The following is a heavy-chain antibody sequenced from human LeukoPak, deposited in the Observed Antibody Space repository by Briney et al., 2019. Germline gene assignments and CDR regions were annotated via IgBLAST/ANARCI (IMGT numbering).Heavy chain of an antibody. V-gene: IGHV4-31*03. D-gene: IGHD3-22*01. CDR1: GGSISSGGYY. CDR3: ARVCVGXYDSSGYRFDY. CDR2: IYYSGST. Sequence: SQTLSLTCTVSGGSISSGGYYWSWIRQHPGKGLEWIGYIYYSGSTYYNPSLKSRVTISVDTSKNQFSLKLSSVTAADTAVYYCARVCVGXYDSSGYRFDYWGQGTLVTVS. J-gene: IGHJ4*02.